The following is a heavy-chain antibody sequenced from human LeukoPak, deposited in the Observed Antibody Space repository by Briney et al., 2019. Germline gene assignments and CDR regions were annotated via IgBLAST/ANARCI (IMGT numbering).Heavy chain of an antibody. CDR2: IYYSGST. CDR1: GGSISSSSYY. D-gene: IGHD6-13*01. V-gene: IGHV4-39*01. CDR3: ARHDRIIASPLV. J-gene: IGHJ4*02. Sequence: SETLSLTCTVSGGSISSSSYYWGWIRQPPGKGLEWIGSIYYSGSTYYNPSLKSRVTISVDTSKNQFSLKLSSATAADTAVYYCARHDRIIASPLVWGQGTLVTVSS.